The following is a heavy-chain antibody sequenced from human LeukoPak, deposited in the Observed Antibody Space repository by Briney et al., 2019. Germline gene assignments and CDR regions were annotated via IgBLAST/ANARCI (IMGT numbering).Heavy chain of an antibody. V-gene: IGHV1-2*02. CDR2: INPYSGAT. J-gene: IGHJ4*02. Sequence: GASVKVSCKASGYTFTGYYMHWVRQAPGQGVEWMGWINPYSGATNYAQTFQGRVTMTRDTSISTAYMDLSSLKSDDTAVYYCARAHIGNDLFIDYWGQGTLVTVSS. CDR1: GYTFTGYY. CDR3: ARAHIGNDLFIDY. D-gene: IGHD2-21*01.